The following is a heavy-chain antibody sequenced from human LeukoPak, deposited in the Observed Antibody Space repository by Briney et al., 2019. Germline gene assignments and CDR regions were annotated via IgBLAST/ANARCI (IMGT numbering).Heavy chain of an antibody. Sequence: GGSLRLSCAASGFTFSSYAMTWVRQAPGKGLEWVAVISYDRSKKYDADSVKGRFIISRANSKNTLYLQMNSLRAEDTAVYYCAKERYCSSTSCYENYSYYGMDVWGQGTTVTVSS. CDR3: AKERYCSSTSCYENYSYYGMDV. D-gene: IGHD2-2*01. CDR2: ISYDRSKK. V-gene: IGHV3-30*18. CDR1: GFTFSSYA. J-gene: IGHJ6*02.